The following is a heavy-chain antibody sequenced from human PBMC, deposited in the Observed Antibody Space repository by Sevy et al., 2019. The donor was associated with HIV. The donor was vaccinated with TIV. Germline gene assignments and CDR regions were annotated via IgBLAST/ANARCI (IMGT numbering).Heavy chain of an antibody. CDR3: ARRYDSLSTMDV. CDR1: GYTFTSYD. V-gene: IGHV1-8*01. D-gene: IGHD3-3*01. Sequence: ASVKVSCKASGYTFTSYDINWVRQATGQGLEWMGWMNPHSGYTGYAQKFQGRVTMTRNTSITTAYMELSSLRSEDTAVYYCARRYDSLSTMDVLGQGTSVTVSS. CDR2: MNPHSGYT. J-gene: IGHJ6*02.